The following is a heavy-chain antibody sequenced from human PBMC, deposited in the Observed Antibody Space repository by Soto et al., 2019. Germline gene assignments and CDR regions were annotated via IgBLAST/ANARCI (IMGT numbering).Heavy chain of an antibody. CDR1: GYTFTSYA. J-gene: IGHJ4*02. Sequence: QVQLVQSGAEVKKPGASVKVSCKASGYTFTSYAIHWVRQAPGQRLEWMGWINAGNGNTKYSQKFQDRVTITRDTSASAAYMELSSLRSEDTAVYYCARALGGWPDYGGQGTLVTVSS. D-gene: IGHD6-19*01. CDR3: ARALGGWPDY. V-gene: IGHV1-3*01. CDR2: INAGNGNT.